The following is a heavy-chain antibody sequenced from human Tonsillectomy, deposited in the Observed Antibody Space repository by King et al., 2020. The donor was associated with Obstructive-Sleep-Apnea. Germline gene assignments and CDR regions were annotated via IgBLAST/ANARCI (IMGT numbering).Heavy chain of an antibody. J-gene: IGHJ4*02. D-gene: IGHD3-10*01. CDR3: AYNGLYYCSDNFFDY. CDR2: IYSGGRT. Sequence: VQLVQSGGGLVQPGGSLRLSCAASGFTVSSNYMSWVRQAPGKGLEWVSVIYSGGRTYYADSVKGRFTISRHNSKNTLYLQMNSLRAEDTAVYYCAYNGLYYCSDNFFDYWGQGTLVTVSS. CDR1: GFTVSSNY. V-gene: IGHV3-53*04.